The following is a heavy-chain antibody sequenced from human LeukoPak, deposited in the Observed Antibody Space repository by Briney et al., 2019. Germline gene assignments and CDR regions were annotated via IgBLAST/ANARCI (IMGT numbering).Heavy chain of an antibody. J-gene: IGHJ4*02. CDR1: GFTFSSYA. CDR2: IRGSGGST. D-gene: IGHD3-22*01. V-gene: IGHV3-23*01. CDR3: AKGSSSITMIVVVPAAFDY. Sequence: GGSLRLSCAASGFTFSSYAMSWVRQAPGKGLEWVSAIRGSGGSTYYADSVKGRFTISRDNSKNTLYLQMNSLRAEDTAVYYCAKGSSSITMIVVVPAAFDYWGQGTLVTVSS.